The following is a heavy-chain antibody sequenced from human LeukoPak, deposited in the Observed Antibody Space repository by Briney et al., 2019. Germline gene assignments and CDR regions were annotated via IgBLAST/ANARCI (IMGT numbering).Heavy chain of an antibody. Sequence: PSETPSLICTVSGGSISSSSYYWGWIRQPPGKGLEWIGSIYYSGSTYYNPSLKSRVTISVATSKNQFSLKLSSVTAADTAVYYCARGYYDFWSGYYTGMGENMDDFGSWGKVTMVTVSS. CDR3: ARGYYDFWSGYYTGMGENMDDFGS. CDR2: IYYSGST. D-gene: IGHD3-3*01. J-gene: IGHJ3*02. V-gene: IGHV4-39*01. CDR1: GGSISSSSYY.